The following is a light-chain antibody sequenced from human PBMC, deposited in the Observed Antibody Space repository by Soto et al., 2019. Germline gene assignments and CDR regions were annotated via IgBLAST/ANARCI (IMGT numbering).Light chain of an antibody. Sequence: IQMTQSPSSLSASLGDRVTITCRASQSIGSWLAWYQQKPGKAPKLLIYKASTLESGVPSRFSGSGSGTEFTLIISSLQPDDFATYFCQQYNTYRTFGQGTKVDIK. CDR1: QSIGSW. J-gene: IGKJ1*01. CDR3: QQYNTYRT. CDR2: KAS. V-gene: IGKV1-5*03.